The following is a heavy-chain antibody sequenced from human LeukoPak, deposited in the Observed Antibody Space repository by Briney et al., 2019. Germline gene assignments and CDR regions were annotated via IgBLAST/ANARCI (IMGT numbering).Heavy chain of an antibody. D-gene: IGHD2-2*01. CDR2: INPNSGGT. J-gene: IGHJ4*02. Sequence: ASVKVSCKASGYTFTGYYMHWVRQAPGQGLEWMGWINPNSGGTNYAQKFQGRVTMTRDTPISTAYMELSRLRSDDTAVYYCARAEIVVVPAASDYWGQGTLVTVSS. V-gene: IGHV1-2*02. CDR3: ARAEIVVVPAASDY. CDR1: GYTFTGYY.